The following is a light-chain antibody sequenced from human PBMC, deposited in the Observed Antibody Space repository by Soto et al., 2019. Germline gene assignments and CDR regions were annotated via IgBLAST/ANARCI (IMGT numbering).Light chain of an antibody. V-gene: IGKV3-11*01. CDR3: QQRSRWPLT. Sequence: EIVLTQSPVTLSLSPGERATLSCRASQSVSGDLAWYQQKLGQAPRLLIYDGSNRATGIPARFSGSGSETDFTLTISSLEPEDSAVYYCQQRSRWPLTFGGGTKVEIQ. J-gene: IGKJ4*01. CDR2: DGS. CDR1: QSVSGD.